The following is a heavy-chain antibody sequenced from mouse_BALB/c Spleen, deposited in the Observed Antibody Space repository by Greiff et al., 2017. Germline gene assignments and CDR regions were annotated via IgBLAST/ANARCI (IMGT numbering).Heavy chain of an antibody. J-gene: IGHJ4*01. V-gene: IGHV1-82*01. CDR2: IYPGDGDT. Sequence: QVQLQQSGPELVKPGASVKISCKASGYAFSSSWMNWVKQRPGQGLEWIGRIYPGDGDTNYNGKFKGKATLTADKSSSTAYMQLSSLTSVDSAVYFCARGPAMDYWGQGTSVTVSS. CDR1: GYAFSSSW. CDR3: ARGPAMDY.